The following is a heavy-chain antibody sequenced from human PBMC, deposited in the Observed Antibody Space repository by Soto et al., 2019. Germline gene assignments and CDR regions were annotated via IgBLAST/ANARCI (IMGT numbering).Heavy chain of an antibody. CDR2: IYPGDSDT. D-gene: IGHD2-15*01. V-gene: IGHV5-51*01. Sequence: GESLKISCKGSGYSFTSYWIGWVRQMPGKGLEWMGIIYPGDSDTRYSPSFQGQVTISADKSISTAYLQWSSLKASDTAMYYCARVGGYCSGGSCPYYMDVWGKGNTVTFSS. CDR1: GYSFTSYW. J-gene: IGHJ6*03. CDR3: ARVGGYCSGGSCPYYMDV.